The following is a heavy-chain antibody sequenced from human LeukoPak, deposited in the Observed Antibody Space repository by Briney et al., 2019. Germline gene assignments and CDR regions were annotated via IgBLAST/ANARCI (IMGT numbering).Heavy chain of an antibody. D-gene: IGHD6-13*01. Sequence: SETLSLTCAVYGGSFSDYYWTWIRQPPGKGLEWIGEINHSGSTNYNPSLKSRVTISLNTSKNQFSLRLSSVTAADTAVYYCARAGGIAGLMSYDYWGQGTQVTVSS. CDR2: INHSGST. V-gene: IGHV4-34*01. CDR3: ARAGGIAGLMSYDY. J-gene: IGHJ4*02. CDR1: GGSFSDYY.